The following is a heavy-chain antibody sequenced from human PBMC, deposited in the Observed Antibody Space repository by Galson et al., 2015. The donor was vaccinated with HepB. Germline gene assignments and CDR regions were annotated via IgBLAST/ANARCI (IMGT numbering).Heavy chain of an antibody. CDR2: IHYSGST. J-gene: IGHJ3*02. Sequence: TLSLTCTVSGDSISSGDYFWSWIRQPPGKGLEWIGYIHYSGSTHYSPSPRSRITISVDTSKKKFSLKLNSVTAADTAVYYCARSHCSGGKCHSGAFDIWGQGTIVTVSS. V-gene: IGHV4-30-4*01. CDR1: GDSISSGDYF. D-gene: IGHD2-15*01. CDR3: ARSHCSGGKCHSGAFDI.